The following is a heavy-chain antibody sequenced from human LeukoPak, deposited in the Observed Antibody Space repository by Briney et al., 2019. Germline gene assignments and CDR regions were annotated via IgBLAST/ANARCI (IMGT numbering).Heavy chain of an antibody. J-gene: IGHJ6*02. V-gene: IGHV5-51*01. Sequence: GGCLQISCQGSGYSFARYWIAWVRQMPGKVLERVGFIYPDDSDTRYHPAFQGQVTISADRSTNTAYLQWSGLKASDTAIYYCARINSFNEYRYGLDVWGQGTTVTVSS. CDR2: IYPDDSDT. D-gene: IGHD3-16*02. CDR1: GYSFARYW. CDR3: ARINSFNEYRYGLDV.